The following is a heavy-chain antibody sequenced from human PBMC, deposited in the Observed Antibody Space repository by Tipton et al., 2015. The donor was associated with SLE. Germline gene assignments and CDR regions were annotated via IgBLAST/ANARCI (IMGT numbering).Heavy chain of an antibody. D-gene: IGHD4-17*01. CDR1: GFTFSSYA. CDR3: ARDPGYGDPEYLDY. Sequence: SLRLSCAASGFTFSSYAMSWVRQAPGKGLEWVSAISSSSSYIYYGDSVKGRFTISRDNAKNSLYLQMNSLRAEDTAVYYCARDPGYGDPEYLDYWGQGTLVTVSS. V-gene: IGHV3-21*01. J-gene: IGHJ4*02. CDR2: ISSSSSYI.